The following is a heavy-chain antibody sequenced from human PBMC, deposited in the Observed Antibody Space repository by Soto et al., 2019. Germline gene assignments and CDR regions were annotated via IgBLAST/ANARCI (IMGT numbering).Heavy chain of an antibody. Sequence: SQTLSLTCAISGDSVSSNRAAWHWIRQSPSRGLEWLGRTYYRSKWYNNYAVSVKSRITINPDTSKNQCSLQLNSVTPEDTAVYYCARVAVAGELDVWGQGTTVTVSS. D-gene: IGHD6-19*01. CDR3: ARVAVAGELDV. CDR2: TYYRSKWYN. CDR1: GDSVSSNRAA. J-gene: IGHJ6*02. V-gene: IGHV6-1*01.